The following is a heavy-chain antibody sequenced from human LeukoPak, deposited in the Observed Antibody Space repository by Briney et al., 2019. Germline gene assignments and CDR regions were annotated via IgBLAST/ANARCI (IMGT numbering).Heavy chain of an antibody. Sequence: SVKVSCKASGGTFSSYTISWVRQAPGQGLEWMGRIIPILGIANYAQKFQGRVTITADKSTSTAYMELSSLRSEDTAVYYCANSGDFYDSSYYFDYWGQGTLVTVSS. CDR1: GGTFSSYT. CDR2: IIPILGIA. D-gene: IGHD3-22*01. J-gene: IGHJ4*02. V-gene: IGHV1-69*02. CDR3: ANSGDFYDSSYYFDY.